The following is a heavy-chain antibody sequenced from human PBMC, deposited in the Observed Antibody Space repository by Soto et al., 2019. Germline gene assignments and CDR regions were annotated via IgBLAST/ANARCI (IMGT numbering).Heavy chain of an antibody. CDR3: ARAGYDSSGYYFYAMDV. V-gene: IGHV3-13*05. Sequence: GGSLRLSCVASGFILSGYDLNWVRQATGEGLEWVSAIGTAGDPYYSGSVKGRFTISRGNAENSVYLQMNSLRAGDTAVYYCARAGYDSSGYYFYAMDVCGPGTTVTVSS. J-gene: IGHJ6*02. CDR1: GFILSGYD. CDR2: IGTAGDP. D-gene: IGHD3-22*01.